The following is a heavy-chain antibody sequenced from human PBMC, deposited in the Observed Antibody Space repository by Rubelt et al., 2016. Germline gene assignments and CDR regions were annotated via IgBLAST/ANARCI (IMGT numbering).Heavy chain of an antibody. Sequence: QLQLQESGPGLVKPSETLSLTCTVSGGSISNYYWSWIRQPPGKGLEWIGYIFYSGSTNYNPSLKSRVTISVDTSRNQFSLGLSSVTAADSAVYYCARESTTTVTNGPFDYWGQGTLVTVSS. D-gene: IGHD4-17*01. V-gene: IGHV4-59*01. CDR2: IFYSGST. CDR3: ARESTTTVTNGPFDY. J-gene: IGHJ4*02. CDR1: GGSISNYY.